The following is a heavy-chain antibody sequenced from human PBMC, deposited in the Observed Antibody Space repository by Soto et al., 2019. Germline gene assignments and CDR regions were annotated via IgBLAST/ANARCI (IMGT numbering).Heavy chain of an antibody. V-gene: IGHV6-1*01. CDR3: GIGGDRAFLDF. CDR1: GDSVSTNSAT. J-gene: IGHJ4*02. Sequence: PSQTLSLTCAISGDSVSTNSATWDWIRQSPSRGLEWLGRTYYRSKWYNDYAVSVKGRISIKPDTSNNKLSLQLNSVTPDDTAFYYYGIGGDRAFLDFWGQGTLVTVSS. D-gene: IGHD2-21*02. CDR2: TYYRSKWYN.